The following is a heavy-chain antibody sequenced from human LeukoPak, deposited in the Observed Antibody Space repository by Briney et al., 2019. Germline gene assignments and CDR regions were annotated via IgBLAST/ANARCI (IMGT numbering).Heavy chain of an antibody. CDR3: ARCTYYDFWSGSGSYYFDY. J-gene: IGHJ4*02. D-gene: IGHD3-3*01. V-gene: IGHV3-7*01. CDR2: IKQDGSEK. CDR1: GFTFSSYW. Sequence: PGGSLRLSXAASGFTFSSYWMSWVRQAPGKGLEWVANIKQDGSEKYYVDSVKGRFTISRDNAKNSLYLQMNSMRAEDTAVYYCARCTYYDFWSGSGSYYFDYWGQGTLVTVSS.